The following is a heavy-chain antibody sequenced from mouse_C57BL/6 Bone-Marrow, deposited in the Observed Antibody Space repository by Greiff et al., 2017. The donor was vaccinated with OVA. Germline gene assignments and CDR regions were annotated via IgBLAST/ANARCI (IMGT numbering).Heavy chain of an antibody. J-gene: IGHJ3*01. CDR3: ARAGSSYEAWFAY. CDR1: GYTFTSYG. D-gene: IGHD1-1*01. V-gene: IGHV1-81*01. Sequence: VQLQQSGAELARPGASVKLSCKASGYTFTSYGISWVKQRTGQGLEWIGEIYPRSGNTYYNEKFKGKATLTADKSSSTAYMELRSLTSEDSAVYFCARAGSSYEAWFAYWGQGTLVTVSA. CDR2: IYPRSGNT.